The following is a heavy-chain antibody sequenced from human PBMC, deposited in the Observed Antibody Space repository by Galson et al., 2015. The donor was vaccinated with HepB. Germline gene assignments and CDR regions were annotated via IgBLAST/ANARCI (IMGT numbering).Heavy chain of an antibody. CDR3: AKGGSRVWGAQYYYYYDMDV. CDR1: GFTFNYYA. D-gene: IGHD3-16*01. CDR2: ISGDGTST. Sequence: SLRLSCAASGFTFNYYAMNWVRQAPGKGLEWVSGISGDGTSTYYAHSVKGRFTISRDNSKNTVSLQMNSLGAEDTAVYYCAKGGSRVWGAQYYYYYDMDVWGQGTTVTVSS. V-gene: IGHV3-23*01. J-gene: IGHJ6*02.